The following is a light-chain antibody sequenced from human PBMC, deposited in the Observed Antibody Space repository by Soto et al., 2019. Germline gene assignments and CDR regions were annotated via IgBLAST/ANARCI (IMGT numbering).Light chain of an antibody. CDR1: SGHSSYA. CDR3: QTWGTGIVV. J-gene: IGLJ3*02. Sequence: QLVLTQSPSASASLGASVKLTCTLSSGHSSYAIAWHQQQPEKGPRYLMILNSDGSHIKGDGIPDRFSGSSSGAERYLTISSLQSEDEADYYCQTWGTGIVVFGGGTKLTVL. V-gene: IGLV4-69*01. CDR2: LNSDGSH.